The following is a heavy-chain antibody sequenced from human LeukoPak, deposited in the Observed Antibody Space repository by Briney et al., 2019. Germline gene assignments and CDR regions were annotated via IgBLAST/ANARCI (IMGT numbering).Heavy chain of an antibody. Sequence: GESLQISCKGSGYSFTTYWIAWVRQMPGKGLGWMGIIYPGDSVTRYSPSFQGQVTISADKSISTAYLQWSSLKASDTAMYYCARSGYSGYEGDYWGQGTIDSFSS. CDR2: IYPGDSVT. CDR1: GYSFTTYW. J-gene: IGHJ4*02. D-gene: IGHD5-12*01. V-gene: IGHV5-51*01. CDR3: ARSGYSGYEGDY.